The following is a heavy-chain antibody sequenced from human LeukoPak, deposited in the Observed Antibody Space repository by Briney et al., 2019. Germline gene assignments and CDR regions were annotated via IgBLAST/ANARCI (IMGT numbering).Heavy chain of an antibody. V-gene: IGHV3-48*01. Sequence: GGSLRLSCAASGFTFSSYSMNWVRQAPGKGLEWVSYISSSSSTIYYADSVKGRFTISRDNAKNSLYLQMNSLRAEDTAVYYCAKDPTAAGTAEYFQHWGQGTLVTVSS. CDR2: ISSSSSTI. J-gene: IGHJ1*01. D-gene: IGHD6-13*01. CDR1: GFTFSSYS. CDR3: AKDPTAAGTAEYFQH.